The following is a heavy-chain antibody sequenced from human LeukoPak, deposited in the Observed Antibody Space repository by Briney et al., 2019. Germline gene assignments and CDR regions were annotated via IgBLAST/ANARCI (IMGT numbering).Heavy chain of an antibody. D-gene: IGHD6-13*01. CDR1: GFTLSSYA. V-gene: IGHV3-23*01. CDR3: ARDPSIAAAGGDY. Sequence: GGSLRLSCAASGFTLSSYAMSWVRQAPGKGLEWVSAISDTGNTYHADSVKGRFTISRDSSKNTLFLQMNSLRAEDTAVYYCARDPSIAAAGGDYWGQGTLVTVSS. CDR2: ISDTGNT. J-gene: IGHJ4*02.